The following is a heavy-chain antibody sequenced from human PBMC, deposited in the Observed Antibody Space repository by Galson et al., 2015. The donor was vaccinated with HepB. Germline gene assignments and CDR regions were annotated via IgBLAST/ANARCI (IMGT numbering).Heavy chain of an antibody. J-gene: IGHJ4*02. CDR3: ARSEVTTVVTDFDS. CDR1: GFSFSDHY. CDR2: SRSKPKGYST. V-gene: IGHV3-72*01. Sequence: SLRLSCAVSGFSFSDHYIDWVRQAPGKGLEWVGRSRSKPKGYSTAYAASVKGRFTVSRYDSKNSVFLQMNSLRSEDTAVYYCARSEVTTVVTDFDSWGQGTLVTVSS. D-gene: IGHD4-23*01.